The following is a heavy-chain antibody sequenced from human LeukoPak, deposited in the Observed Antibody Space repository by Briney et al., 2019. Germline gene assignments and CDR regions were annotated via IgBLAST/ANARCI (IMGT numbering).Heavy chain of an antibody. J-gene: IGHJ5*02. CDR1: GGSISSYY. CDR2: IYYSGST. V-gene: IGHV4-59*08. Sequence: PSETLSLTCTVSGGSISSYYWSWIRQPPGKGLEWIGYIYYSGSTNYNPSLKSRVTISVDTSKNQFSLKLSSVTAADTAVYYCARVGDYYGSGTLFFDPWGQGTLVTVSS. D-gene: IGHD3-10*01. CDR3: ARVGDYYGSGTLFFDP.